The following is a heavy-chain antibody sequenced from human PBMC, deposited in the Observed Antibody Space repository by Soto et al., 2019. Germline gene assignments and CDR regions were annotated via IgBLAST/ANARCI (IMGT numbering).Heavy chain of an antibody. CDR1: GGSFSGYY. CDR3: AREGPFRGRYCSGGSCSLVSSYMDV. CDR2: INHSGST. J-gene: IGHJ6*03. V-gene: IGHV4-34*01. Sequence: SETLSLTCAVYGGSFSGYYWSWIRQPPGKGLEWIGEINHSGSTNYNPSLKSRVTISVDTSKNQFSLKLSSVTAADTAVYYCAREGPFRGRYCSGGSCSLVSSYMDVWGKGTTVTVSS. D-gene: IGHD2-15*01.